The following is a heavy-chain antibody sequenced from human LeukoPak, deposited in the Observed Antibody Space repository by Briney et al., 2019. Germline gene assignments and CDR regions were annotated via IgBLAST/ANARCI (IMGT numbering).Heavy chain of an antibody. CDR3: AKPGSGSGLDAFDI. CDR2: INSDGSST. J-gene: IGHJ3*02. CDR1: GFTFSSYW. V-gene: IGHV3-74*01. Sequence: GGSLRLSCAASGFTFSSYWMHWVRQAPGKGLVWVSRINSDGSSTSYADSVKGRLTISRDNAKNTLYLQMNSLRAEDTAVYYCAKPGSGSGLDAFDIWGQGTMVTVSS. D-gene: IGHD3-10*01.